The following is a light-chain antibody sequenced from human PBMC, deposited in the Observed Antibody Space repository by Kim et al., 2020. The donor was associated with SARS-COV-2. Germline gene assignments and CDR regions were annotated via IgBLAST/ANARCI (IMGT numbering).Light chain of an antibody. CDR1: RSKLGNNY. Sequence: GQNHTISYSGTRSKLGNNYLSCYQQVPGAAPKLLIRDNNKRPSGIPDRFSCSKSGASATLGITGLQTGDEADYYCATWDSSLSALFGGGTQLTVL. CDR2: DNN. J-gene: IGLJ3*02. V-gene: IGLV1-51*01. CDR3: ATWDSSLSAL.